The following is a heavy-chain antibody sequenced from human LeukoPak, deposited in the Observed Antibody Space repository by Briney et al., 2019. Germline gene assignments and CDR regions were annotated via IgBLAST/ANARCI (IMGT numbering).Heavy chain of an antibody. J-gene: IGHJ4*02. CDR2: IIPIFGTA. CDR3: ARVDGSPDY. Sequence: SVKVSCKASGGTFSSYAISWVRQAPGQGLEWMGGIIPIFGTANYAQKFQGRVTITRNTSISTVYMELSSLRSEDTAVYYCARVDGSPDYWGQGTLVTVSS. V-gene: IGHV1-69*05. D-gene: IGHD2-15*01. CDR1: GGTFSSYA.